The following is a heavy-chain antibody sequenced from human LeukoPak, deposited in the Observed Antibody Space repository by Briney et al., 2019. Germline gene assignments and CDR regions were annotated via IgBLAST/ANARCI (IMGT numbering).Heavy chain of an antibody. D-gene: IGHD1-26*01. CDR3: ARGPWGFDY. V-gene: IGHV4-59*11. CDR2: IYYSGST. Sequence: SETLSLTCTVSGGSISSHYWSWIRQPPGKGLEWVGYIYYSGSTNYNPSLKSRVTISVDTSKTKFSLKLSSVTAAETAVYYCARGPWGFDYWGQGTLVTVSS. J-gene: IGHJ4*02. CDR1: GGSISSHY.